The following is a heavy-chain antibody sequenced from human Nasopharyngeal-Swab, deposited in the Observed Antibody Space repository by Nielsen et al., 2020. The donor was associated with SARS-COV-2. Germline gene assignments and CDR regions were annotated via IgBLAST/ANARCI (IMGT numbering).Heavy chain of an antibody. CDR3: ASPVLSDAFDI. D-gene: IGHD2-8*01. V-gene: IGHV1-18*04. CDR2: ISAYNGNT. J-gene: IGHJ3*02. CDR1: GYTFTSYG. Sequence: ASVKVSCKATGYTFTSYGISWVRQAPGQGLEWMGWISAYNGNTNFAQKLQGRVTMTTDTSTSTAYMELRSLRSDDTAVYYCASPVLSDAFDIWGQGTMVTVSS.